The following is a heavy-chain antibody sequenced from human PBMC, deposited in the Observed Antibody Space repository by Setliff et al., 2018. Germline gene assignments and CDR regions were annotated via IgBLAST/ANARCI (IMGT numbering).Heavy chain of an antibody. Sequence: PGGSLRLSCAASGFTFSSYSMNWVRQAPGKGLEWVSSISSSSSYIYYADSVKGRFTISRDNAKNSLYLQMNSLRAEDTAVYYCAKNGFGVVALGVNNWFDPWGQGTLVTVSS. CDR1: GFTFSSYS. V-gene: IGHV3-21*01. J-gene: IGHJ5*02. CDR3: AKNGFGVVALGVNNWFDP. CDR2: ISSSSSYI. D-gene: IGHD3-10*01.